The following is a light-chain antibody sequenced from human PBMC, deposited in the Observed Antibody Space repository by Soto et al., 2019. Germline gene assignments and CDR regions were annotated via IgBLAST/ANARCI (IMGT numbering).Light chain of an antibody. J-gene: IGLJ1*01. CDR2: DVV. V-gene: IGLV2-14*03. Sequence: QPVLTQPASVSGSPGQSITISCTGTSSDVGGFNSVSWYQLRPGTAPKLILYDVVDRPSGVSYRFSGSKSGNTASLTISGLQAADEADYFCSSYTSTMTNVFGSGTKVPV. CDR1: SSDVGGFNS. CDR3: SSYTSTMTNV.